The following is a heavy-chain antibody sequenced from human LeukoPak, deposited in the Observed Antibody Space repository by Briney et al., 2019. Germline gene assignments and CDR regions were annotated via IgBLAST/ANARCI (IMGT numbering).Heavy chain of an antibody. CDR3: ARERMAVGYFDY. Sequence: PSETLSLTCAVYGGSFSGYYWSWIRQPPGKGLEWIGEINHSGSTNYNPSLKSRVTISVDTSKNQFSLKLSSVTAADTAVYYCARERMAVGYFDYWGQGTLVTVSS. J-gene: IGHJ4*02. CDR1: GGSFSGYY. D-gene: IGHD6-19*01. CDR2: INHSGST. V-gene: IGHV4-34*01.